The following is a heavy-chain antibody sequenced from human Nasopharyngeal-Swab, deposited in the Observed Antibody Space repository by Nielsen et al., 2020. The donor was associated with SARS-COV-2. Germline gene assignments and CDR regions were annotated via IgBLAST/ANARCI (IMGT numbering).Heavy chain of an antibody. CDR3: ARLLGSRTSWYSTNYFDY. Sequence: GPTLVKPTQTLTLTCTFSGFSLSTSGVGVGWSRHPPGKALEWLAVIYWDEDKRYSPSLKTRLTITKDTSKNLVLLTVTNVDPVDTATYFCARLLGSRTSWYSTNYFDYWGQGTLVTVSS. D-gene: IGHD6-13*01. CDR2: IYWDEDK. CDR1: GFSLSTSGVG. V-gene: IGHV2-5*02. J-gene: IGHJ4*02.